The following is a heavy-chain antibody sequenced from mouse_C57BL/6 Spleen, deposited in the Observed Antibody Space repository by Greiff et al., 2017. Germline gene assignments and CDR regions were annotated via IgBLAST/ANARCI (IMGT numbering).Heavy chain of an antibody. V-gene: IGHV1-59*01. Sequence: VQLQQPGAELVRPGTSVKLSCKASGYTFTSYWMHWVKQRPGQGLEWIGVIDPADSYTNYNQKFKGKATLTVDTSSSTAYMQLSSLTSEDSAVYYCGAVDDYWGQGTTLTVSS. J-gene: IGHJ2*01. D-gene: IGHD1-1*02. CDR2: IDPADSYT. CDR3: GAVDDY. CDR1: GYTFTSYW.